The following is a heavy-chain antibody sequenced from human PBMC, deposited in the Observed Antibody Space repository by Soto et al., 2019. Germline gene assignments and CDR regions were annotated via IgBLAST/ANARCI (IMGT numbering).Heavy chain of an antibody. D-gene: IGHD2-15*01. V-gene: IGHV4-30-4*01. CDR2: IYYSGST. CDR1: GGSISSGDYY. CDR3: ARGGGSGISFDP. J-gene: IGHJ5*02. Sequence: QVQLQESGPGLVKPSQTLSLTCTVSGGSISSGDYYWSWIRQPPGKGLEWIGYIYYSGSTYYNPSLKSRVTISVDTSRNQFSLKLSSVTAADTAVYYGARGGGSGISFDPWGQGTLVTVSS.